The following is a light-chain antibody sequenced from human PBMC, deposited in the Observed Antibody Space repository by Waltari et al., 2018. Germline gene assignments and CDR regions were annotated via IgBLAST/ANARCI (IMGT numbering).Light chain of an antibody. J-gene: IGLJ1*01. Sequence: QSALTQPASVSGSPGQSITISCTGTTRDVGGYNYVSWYPQHPGKAPKLLIYDVIYRPSGVSDRFSGSKSGNTASLIISGLQADDEADYYCSSYISSSTPYVFGTGTKVTVL. CDR1: TRDVGGYNY. CDR3: SSYISSSTPYV. V-gene: IGLV2-14*03. CDR2: DVI.